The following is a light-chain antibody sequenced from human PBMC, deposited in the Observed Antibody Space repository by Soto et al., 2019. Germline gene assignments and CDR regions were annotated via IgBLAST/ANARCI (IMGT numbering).Light chain of an antibody. CDR2: DVS. Sequence: QSVLTHPASVTGSPRQSITISCTGASSDVGGYNYASWYQQHPGKAPKLIIYDVSNRPSGVSDRFSGSKSGNTASLTISGLQTEDEADYFCSPCATSSTLHVFGTGTKSPS. J-gene: IGLJ1*01. V-gene: IGLV2-14*03. CDR3: SPCATSSTLHV. CDR1: SSDVGGYNY.